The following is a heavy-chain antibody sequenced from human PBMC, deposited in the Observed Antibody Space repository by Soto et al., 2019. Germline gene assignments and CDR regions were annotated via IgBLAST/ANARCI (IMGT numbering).Heavy chain of an antibody. V-gene: IGHV1-69*01. D-gene: IGHD4-17*01. Sequence: QVQLVQSWAEVKKPGSSVKVSCKSSGGTFISFAINWVRQAPGQGLEWMGEITPISGTTNYAQKFQGRVTMTVDESTNSAFMELSSLTAEDTGVFYCARGNYGDYSDSFDSWGQGTMVTVSS. J-gene: IGHJ3*02. CDR3: ARGNYGDYSDSFDS. CDR1: GGTFISFA. CDR2: ITPISGTT.